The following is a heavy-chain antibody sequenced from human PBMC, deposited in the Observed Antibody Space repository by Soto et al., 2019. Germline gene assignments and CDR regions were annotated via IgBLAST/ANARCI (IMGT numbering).Heavy chain of an antibody. D-gene: IGHD6-6*01. J-gene: IGHJ4*02. Sequence: GESLKISCKGSGYSYSTYWIAWVRQKPGKGLEFMGIIYPGDSDTRYSPSFQGQVSISADKSISTAYLQWSSLKASDTAMYYCARPIDYSSSSKGFDYWGQGTLVTVSS. CDR1: GYSYSTYW. V-gene: IGHV5-51*01. CDR2: IYPGDSDT. CDR3: ARPIDYSSSSKGFDY.